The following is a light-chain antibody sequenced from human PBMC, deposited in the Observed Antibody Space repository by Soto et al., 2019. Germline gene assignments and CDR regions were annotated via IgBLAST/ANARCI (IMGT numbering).Light chain of an antibody. CDR2: DSS. Sequence: EVVLTQSPATLSLSPGERATLSCRASQDISSYLAWYQQTPGQAPRLLIYDSSNRATGIPARFSGSGSGTDFTLTISSLEPEDFAVYYCQQRNNWPPVTFGGGTKVDIK. V-gene: IGKV3-11*01. CDR3: QQRNNWPPVT. J-gene: IGKJ4*01. CDR1: QDISSY.